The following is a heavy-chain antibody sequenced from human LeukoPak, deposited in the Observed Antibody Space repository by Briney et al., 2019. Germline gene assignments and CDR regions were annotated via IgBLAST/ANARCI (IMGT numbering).Heavy chain of an antibody. V-gene: IGHV3-66*01. D-gene: IGHD6-13*01. CDR3: AKVAMEQQLVRYDY. CDR2: IYSGGST. Sequence: GGSLRLSCAASGFTVSSNYMSWVRQAPGKGLEWVSVIYSGGSTYYTDSVKGRFTISRDNSKNTLYLQMNSLRAEDTAVYYCAKVAMEQQLVRYDYWGQGTLVTVSS. CDR1: GFTVSSNY. J-gene: IGHJ4*02.